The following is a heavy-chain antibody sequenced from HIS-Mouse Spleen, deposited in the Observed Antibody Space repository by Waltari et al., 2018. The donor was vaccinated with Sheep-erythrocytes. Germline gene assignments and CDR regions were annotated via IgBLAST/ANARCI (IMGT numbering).Heavy chain of an antibody. V-gene: IGHV3-21*01. D-gene: IGHD1-26*01. Sequence: EVQLVESGGGLVKPGGSLRLACSASGFTFSSPSMTWVRQAPGKGLEWVSVISSSSSYIYYADSVKGRFTISRDNAKNSLYLQMNSLRAEDTAVYYCARVASGATFDYWGQGTLVTVSS. CDR2: ISSSSSYI. J-gene: IGHJ4*02. CDR3: ARVASGATFDY. CDR1: GFTFSSPS.